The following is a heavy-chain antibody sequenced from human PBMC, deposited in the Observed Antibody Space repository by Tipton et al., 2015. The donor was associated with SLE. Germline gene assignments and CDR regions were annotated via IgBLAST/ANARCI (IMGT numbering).Heavy chain of an antibody. Sequence: PGLVKPSETLSLTCTVSGGSISSHYWSWIRQPPGKGLEWIGYIYTSGSTNYNPSLKSRVTISVDTSKNQFSLKLSSVTAADTAVYYCARVGVDGSYPSYFDYWGQGTLVTVSS. D-gene: IGHD1-26*01. V-gene: IGHV4-4*08. J-gene: IGHJ4*02. CDR3: ARVGVDGSYPSYFDY. CDR1: GGSISSHY. CDR2: IYTSGST.